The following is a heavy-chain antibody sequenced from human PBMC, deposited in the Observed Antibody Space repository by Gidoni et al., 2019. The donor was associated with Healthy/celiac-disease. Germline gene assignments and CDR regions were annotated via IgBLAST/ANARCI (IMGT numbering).Heavy chain of an antibody. J-gene: IGHJ4*02. CDR3: ARTTKSSVFDY. Sequence: QVQLQESGPGLVKPSQTLSPTGTVSGGSISSGGYYWSWIRQHPGKGLEWIGYIYYSGSTYYNPSLKSRVTISVDTSKNQFSLKLSSVTAADTAVYYCARTTKSSVFDYWGQGTLVTVSS. D-gene: IGHD1-1*01. CDR1: GGSISSGGYY. V-gene: IGHV4-31*03. CDR2: IYYSGST.